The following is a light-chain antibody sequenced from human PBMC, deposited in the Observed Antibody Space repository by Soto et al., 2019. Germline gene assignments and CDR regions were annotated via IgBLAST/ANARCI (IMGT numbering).Light chain of an antibody. CDR2: WAS. CDR1: QSILYSPNNKNY. CDR3: QHYLNTPQN. J-gene: IGKJ1*01. Sequence: DIVMTQSPDSLAVSLGERATINCKSSQSILYSPNNKNYLAWYQQKPGQPPKLLIYWASTRESGVPGRFSGSGSGTDFTLTISSLQAEDVAVYYCQHYLNTPQNFGQGTKVEIK. V-gene: IGKV4-1*01.